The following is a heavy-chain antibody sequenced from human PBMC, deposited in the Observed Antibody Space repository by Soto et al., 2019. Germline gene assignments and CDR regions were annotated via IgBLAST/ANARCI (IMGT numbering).Heavy chain of an antibody. CDR3: AKAGGSRFFDWFDP. J-gene: IGHJ5*02. V-gene: IGHV1-46*01. D-gene: IGHD3-3*01. Sequence: ASVKVSCKASGYTFTKYYIHWVRQAPGQGLEWMGIINPSSGSTSYAQKFQGRVTMTRDTSMSTVYMELNSLRAEDTAVYYCAKAGGSRFFDWFDPWGQGNLVTVSS. CDR2: INPSSGST. CDR1: GYTFTKYY.